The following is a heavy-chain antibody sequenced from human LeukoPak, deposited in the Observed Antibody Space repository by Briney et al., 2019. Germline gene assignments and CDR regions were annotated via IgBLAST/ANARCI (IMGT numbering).Heavy chain of an antibody. J-gene: IGHJ4*02. D-gene: IGHD3-22*01. CDR3: ARVGHDYYDSSGYDY. CDR2: INPSGGST. CDR1: GYTFTSYY. V-gene: IGHV1-46*01. Sequence: ASVKVSCKASGYTFTSYYMHWVRQAPGQGLEWMGIINPSGGSTSYAQKFQGRVTITTDESTSTAYMELSSLRSEDTAVYYCARVGHDYYDSSGYDYWGQGTLVTVSS.